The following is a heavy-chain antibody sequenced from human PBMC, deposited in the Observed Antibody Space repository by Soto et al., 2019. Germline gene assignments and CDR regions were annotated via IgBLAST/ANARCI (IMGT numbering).Heavy chain of an antibody. V-gene: IGHV3-23*01. CDR3: AKLSSRLDGAFDI. Sequence: GGSLRLSCAASGFIFSSHAMSWVLQAPGKGLEWVSAISGSGGSTYYADSVKGRFTISRYNSKNTLYLQMNSLRAEDTAVYYCAKLSSRLDGAFDIWGQGTMVTVSS. J-gene: IGHJ3*02. CDR1: GFIFSSHA. CDR2: ISGSGGST. D-gene: IGHD1-1*01.